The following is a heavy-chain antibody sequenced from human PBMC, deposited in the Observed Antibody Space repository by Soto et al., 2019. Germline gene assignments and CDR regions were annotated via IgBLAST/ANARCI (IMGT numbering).Heavy chain of an antibody. CDR2: IIPIFGTA. CDR3: ASHPFGSGYYLGWFDP. V-gene: IGHV1-69*13. Sequence: GASVKVSCKASGGTFSSYAISWVRQAPGQGLEWMGGIIPIFGTANYAQKFQGRVTITADESTSTAYMELSSLRSEDTAVYYCASHPFGSGYYLGWFDPWGQGTLVTVSS. D-gene: IGHD3-22*01. CDR1: GGTFSSYA. J-gene: IGHJ5*02.